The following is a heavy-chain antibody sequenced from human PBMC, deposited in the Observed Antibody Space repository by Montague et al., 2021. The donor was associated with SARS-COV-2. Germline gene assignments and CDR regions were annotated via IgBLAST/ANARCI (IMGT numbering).Heavy chain of an antibody. CDR3: ARYGDYGSWFDP. Sequence: VKPTPTLTLTCTFSGFSLNTSGEGVGWVRQPPGKALEWLALIYWDDDTRYSPSLKSRSTISKYTTNNELVLTVANLDPVDTATYYCARYGDYGSWFDPWGQGTLVTVSS. D-gene: IGHD4-17*01. J-gene: IGHJ5*02. V-gene: IGHV2-5*02. CDR2: IYWDDDT. CDR1: GFSLNTSGEG.